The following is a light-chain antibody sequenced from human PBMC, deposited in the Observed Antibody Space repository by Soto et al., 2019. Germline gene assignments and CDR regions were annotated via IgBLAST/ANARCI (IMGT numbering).Light chain of an antibody. V-gene: IGKV3-15*01. J-gene: IGKJ1*01. CDR3: QQYNNWPPWT. Sequence: EIVMTQSPATLSVSPGERATLSCRASQTISSNLAWYQHKPGQAPRLLIYDASTRGTDIPGRFSGSGSGTEFTLTISSLQSEDVAVYYCQQYNNWPPWTFGQGTKVEV. CDR2: DAS. CDR1: QTISSN.